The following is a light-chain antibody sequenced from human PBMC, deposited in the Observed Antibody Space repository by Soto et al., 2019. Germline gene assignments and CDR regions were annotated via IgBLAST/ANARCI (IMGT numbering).Light chain of an antibody. CDR2: AAS. Sequence: DIQMTQSPSSLSASVGDRVTITCRASQTISTYLNWYQQKPGKAPKLLIYAASTLQSAVPSRFSGSGSGAEVSLTISRLQLEDCATYYCQQSYRSPWTFGQGTKVDI. J-gene: IGKJ1*01. CDR1: QTISTY. CDR3: QQSYRSPWT. V-gene: IGKV1-39*01.